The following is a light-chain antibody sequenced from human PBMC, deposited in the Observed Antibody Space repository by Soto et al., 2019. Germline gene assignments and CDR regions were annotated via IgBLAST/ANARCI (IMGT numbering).Light chain of an antibody. CDR1: QSVSSN. V-gene: IGKV3-15*01. Sequence: EIVMTQSPATLSVSPGERATLSCRASQSVSSNLAWYQQKPGQAPRLLIYGASTRATGIPARFSGSGSGTEFTLTISSLQSEDSAVYYCQQSNNWPQTFGQGTKLEIK. J-gene: IGKJ2*01. CDR3: QQSNNWPQT. CDR2: GAS.